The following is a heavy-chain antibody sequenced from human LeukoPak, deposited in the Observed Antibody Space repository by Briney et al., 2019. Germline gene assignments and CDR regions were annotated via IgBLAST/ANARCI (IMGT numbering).Heavy chain of an antibody. CDR1: GFTFSSYA. CDR3: AKDSAALTIFPFDI. CDR2: ISWNSGSI. V-gene: IGHV3-9*01. D-gene: IGHD3-9*01. J-gene: IGHJ3*02. Sequence: GGSLRLSCGASGFTFSSYAMPWVRQAPGKGLEWVSGISWNSGSIGYADSVKGRFTISRDNAKNSLYLQMNSLRAEDTALYYCAKDSAALTIFPFDIWGQGTMVTVSS.